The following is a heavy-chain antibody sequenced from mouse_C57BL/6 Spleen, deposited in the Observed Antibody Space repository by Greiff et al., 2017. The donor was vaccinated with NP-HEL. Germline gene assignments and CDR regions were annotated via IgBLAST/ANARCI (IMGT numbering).Heavy chain of an antibody. CDR1: GYTFTSYG. V-gene: IGHV1-81*01. D-gene: IGHD1-2*01. J-gene: IGHJ3*01. Sequence: QVQLKQSGAELARPGASVKLSCKASGYTFTSYGISWVKQRTGQGLEWIGEIYPRSGNTYYNEKFKGKATLTADKSSSTAYMELRSLTSEDSAVYFCARFRDGAYWGQGTLVTVSA. CDR3: ARFRDGAY. CDR2: IYPRSGNT.